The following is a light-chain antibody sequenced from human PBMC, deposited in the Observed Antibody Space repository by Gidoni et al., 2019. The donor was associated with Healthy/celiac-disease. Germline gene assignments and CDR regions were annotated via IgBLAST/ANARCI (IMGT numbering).Light chain of an antibody. CDR2: DDS. V-gene: IGLV3-21*02. Sequence: SYVLTQPPPVSVAPGQTARITCGGNNIGSKSVHWYQQKPGQAPVLVVYDDSDRPSGSPERFSGSNSGNTATLTISRVEAGDEADYYCQVWDSSSDHLYVFGTGTKVTVL. CDR1: NIGSKS. CDR3: QVWDSSSDHLYV. J-gene: IGLJ1*01.